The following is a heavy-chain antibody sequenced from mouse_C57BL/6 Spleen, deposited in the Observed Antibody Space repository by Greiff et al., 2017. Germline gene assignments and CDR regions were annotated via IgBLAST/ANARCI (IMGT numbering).Heavy chain of an antibody. CDR2: ISDGGSYT. CDR3: ARGTEDYYAMEG. J-gene: IGHJ4*01. V-gene: IGHV5-4*01. CDR1: GFTFSSYS. Sequence: EVHLVESGGGLVKPGGSLKISCAASGFTFSSYSMSWVRQTPEKRLEWVATISDGGSYTYYPENVKGRFTIARDNAKNNLYLQMSHLKSEDTAWYYCARGTEDYYAMEGWGQGTSVTVAS.